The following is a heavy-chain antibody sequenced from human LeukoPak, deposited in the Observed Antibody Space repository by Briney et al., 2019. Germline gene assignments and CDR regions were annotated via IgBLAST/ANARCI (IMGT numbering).Heavy chain of an antibody. D-gene: IGHD3-10*01. CDR2: IKSKTDGGTT. CDR1: GFTFSNAW. Sequence: GGSLRLSCAASGFTFSNAWMSWVRQAPGRGLEWVGRIKSKTDGGTTDYAAPVKGRFTISRDDSKNTLYLQMNSLKTEDTVVYYCTTDQALMVRGVIITPLYFDYWGQGTLVTVSS. J-gene: IGHJ4*02. V-gene: IGHV3-15*01. CDR3: TTDQALMVRGVIITPLYFDY.